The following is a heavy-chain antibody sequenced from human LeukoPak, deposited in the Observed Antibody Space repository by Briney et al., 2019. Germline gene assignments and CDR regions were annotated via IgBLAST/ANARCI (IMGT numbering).Heavy chain of an antibody. Sequence: PGRSLRLSCAASGFTFTNYVMHWVRQAPGKGLEWVAVISYDGSNKYYADSVKGRFTISRDNSKNTVYLQMNSLRPEDTAVYYCARELTSTYYLDYWGQGTLLTVSS. J-gene: IGHJ4*02. CDR2: ISYDGSNK. V-gene: IGHV3-30*04. CDR1: GFTFTNYV. CDR3: ARELTSTYYLDY.